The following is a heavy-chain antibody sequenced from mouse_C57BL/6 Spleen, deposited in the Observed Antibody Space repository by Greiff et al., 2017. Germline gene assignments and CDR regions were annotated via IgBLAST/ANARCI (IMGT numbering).Heavy chain of an antibody. D-gene: IGHD1-1*01. Sequence: EVQLQQSGPELVKPGASVKISCKASGYTFTDYYMNWVKQSHGKSLEWIGDINPNNGGTTYNQQFKGKATLTVDKSSSTAYMELRNLTSEDSAVYYCARRDYFDYWGQGTTLTVSS. CDR1: GYTFTDYY. CDR2: INPNNGGT. CDR3: ARRDYFDY. J-gene: IGHJ2*01. V-gene: IGHV1-26*01.